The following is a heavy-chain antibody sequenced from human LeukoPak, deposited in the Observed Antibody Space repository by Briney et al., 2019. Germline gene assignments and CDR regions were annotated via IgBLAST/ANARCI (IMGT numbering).Heavy chain of an antibody. J-gene: IGHJ4*02. D-gene: IGHD4-11*01. CDR2: IIPIFGTA. CDR3: ARGGYDYSNAFGYFDY. V-gene: IGHV1-69*06. CDR1: GGTFTSYA. Sequence: SVKVSCKASGGTFTSYAISWVRQAPGQGREWMGGIIPIFGTANYAQKFQGRVTITADKSTSTAYMELSSLRSEDTAVYYCARGGYDYSNAFGYFDYWGQGTLVTVSS.